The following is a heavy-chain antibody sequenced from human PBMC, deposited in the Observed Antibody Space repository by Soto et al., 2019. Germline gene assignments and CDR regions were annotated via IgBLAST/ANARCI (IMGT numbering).Heavy chain of an antibody. Sequence: SGTLALTCNVSGGAISSYYWSWIRQPPGKGLEGIGYIYYSGSTNYNPSRNSRVTISVDTSKNQFSLKMSSVTAADTAVYSCARDRGRWDYDSSAVAGFDPWGQGTLVTVSS. D-gene: IGHD3-22*01. CDR3: ARDRGRWDYDSSAVAGFDP. CDR1: GGAISSYY. V-gene: IGHV4-59*01. J-gene: IGHJ5*02. CDR2: IYYSGST.